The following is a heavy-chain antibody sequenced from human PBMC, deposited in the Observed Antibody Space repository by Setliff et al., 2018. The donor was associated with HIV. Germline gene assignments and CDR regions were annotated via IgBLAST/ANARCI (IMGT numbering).Heavy chain of an antibody. CDR2: ISSSGTYT. Sequence: LSLTCTVSEFTFSDYYMSWIRQAPGKGLEWVSYISSSGTYTNYTASVRGRFTISRDNAKNSLYLQMNGLRAEDTALYYCARDRGNTKVAFDIWGQGTMVTVSS. D-gene: IGHD3-16*01. J-gene: IGHJ3*02. CDR1: EFTFSDYY. CDR3: ARDRGNTKVAFDI. V-gene: IGHV3-11*05.